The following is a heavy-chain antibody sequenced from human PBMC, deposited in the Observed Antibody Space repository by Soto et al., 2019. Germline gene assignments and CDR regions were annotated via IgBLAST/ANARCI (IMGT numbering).Heavy chain of an antibody. J-gene: IGHJ5*02. CDR2: IIPIFGTE. CDR3: AREWPGSGFCGGEVYTYNWLDT. Sequence: QVQLVQSGTEAKKPGSSVNVACKASGGNFSSYAIIWVRQAPGQGIEWMGVIIPIFGTENYAKKSQGRVTITADDSTSTAYMGLSSLRSEDRAVYYCAREWPGSGFCGGEVYTYNWLDTWGLASLVTF. CDR1: GGNFSSYA. V-gene: IGHV1-69*12. D-gene: IGHD2-21*01.